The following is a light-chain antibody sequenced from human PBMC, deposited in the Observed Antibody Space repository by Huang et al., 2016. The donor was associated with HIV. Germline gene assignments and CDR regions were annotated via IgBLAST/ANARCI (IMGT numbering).Light chain of an antibody. CDR1: QTITTY. J-gene: IGKJ4*01. Sequence: DIQMTQSPSSLSASVGDRVIMTCRASQTITTYLNWYQQRPGKAPKLRIYAASSLQSGVPSRFSGSGSGTDCTLTISSLQPEDFATYYCQQSYSSLLSFGGGTKVAIK. CDR2: AAS. V-gene: IGKV1-39*01. CDR3: QQSYSSLLS.